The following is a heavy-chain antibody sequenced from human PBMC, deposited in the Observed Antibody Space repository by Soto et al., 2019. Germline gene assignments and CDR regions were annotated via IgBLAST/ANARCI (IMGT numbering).Heavy chain of an antibody. V-gene: IGHV1-69*12. J-gene: IGHJ5*02. CDR1: GGTFSSYA. CDR3: ARGKERIAAAGGWFDP. D-gene: IGHD6-13*01. Sequence: QVQRVQSGAEVKKPGSSVKVSGKASGGTFSSYAISWVRQAPEQGLGGMGGIIPIFGTENYAQKFQGRVTITADESTSTAYMELSSLRSEDTAVYYCARGKERIAAAGGWFDPWGQGTLVTVSS. CDR2: IIPIFGTE.